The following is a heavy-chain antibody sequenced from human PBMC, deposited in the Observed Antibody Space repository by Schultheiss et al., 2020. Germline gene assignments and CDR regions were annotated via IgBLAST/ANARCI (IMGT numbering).Heavy chain of an antibody. V-gene: IGHV4-59*01. CDR1: GGSISSYY. CDR2: MYYSGST. D-gene: IGHD5-12*01. J-gene: IGHJ4*02. Sequence: SETLSLTYTVSGGSISSYYWSWIRQPPGKGLEWIGYMYYSGSTNYNPSLKSRVTISVDTSKNQFSLKLRSVTAADTAVYFCARLMRGYSGYDRTGFDYWGQGTLVTVSS. CDR3: ARLMRGYSGYDRTGFDY.